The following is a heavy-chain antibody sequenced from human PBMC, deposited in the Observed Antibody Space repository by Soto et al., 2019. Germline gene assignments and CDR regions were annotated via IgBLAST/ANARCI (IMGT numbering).Heavy chain of an antibody. CDR1: GFTFSRYG. J-gene: IGHJ4*02. V-gene: IGHV3-30*18. CDR2: ISYDGSNK. Sequence: GGPLRLSCAASGFTFSRYGMHWVRQAPGKGLEWVAVISYDGSNKYYADSVKGRFTISRDNSKNTLYLQMNSLRAEDTAVYYCAKTSLAGYQVDYWGQGTLVTVSS. D-gene: IGHD3-9*01. CDR3: AKTSLAGYQVDY.